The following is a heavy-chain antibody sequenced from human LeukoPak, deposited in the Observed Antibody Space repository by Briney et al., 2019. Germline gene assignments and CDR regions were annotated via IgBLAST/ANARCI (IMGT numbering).Heavy chain of an antibody. D-gene: IGHD3-10*01. J-gene: IGHJ4*02. CDR3: ARDPSYGLDY. CDR1: GYTFTGYL. CDR2: IDPNSGGT. V-gene: IGHV1-2*02. Sequence: ASVKVSCKASGYTFTGYLMHWVRQAPGQGLEWMGWIDPNSGGTNYAQKFQGRVTITRDTSASTAYMELSSLRSEDMAVYYCARDPSYGLDYWGQGTLVTVSS.